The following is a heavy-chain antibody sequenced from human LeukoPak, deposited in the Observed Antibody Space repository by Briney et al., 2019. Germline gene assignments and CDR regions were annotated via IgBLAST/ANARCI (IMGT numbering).Heavy chain of an antibody. V-gene: IGHV4-34*01. Sequence: SETLSLTCAVYGGSFSGYYWSWIRQPPGKGLEWIGEINHSGSTNYNPSLKSRVTISVGTSKNQFSLKLSSVTAADTAVYYCARDVDSPMVIGDGAFDIWGQGTMVTVSS. D-gene: IGHD5-18*01. CDR2: INHSGST. CDR1: GGSFSGYY. CDR3: ARDVDSPMVIGDGAFDI. J-gene: IGHJ3*02.